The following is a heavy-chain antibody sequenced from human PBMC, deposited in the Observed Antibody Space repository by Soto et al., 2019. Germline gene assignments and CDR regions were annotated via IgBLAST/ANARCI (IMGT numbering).Heavy chain of an antibody. CDR1: AFTLSSYW. CDR3: ARDFYASGSHDY. D-gene: IGHD3-10*01. V-gene: IGHV3-7*03. CDR2: ISPDGSAK. J-gene: IGHJ4*02. Sequence: GGSLRLSCTTSAFTLSSYWMTCVRQAPGKGLEWVANISPDGSAKHYADPVRGRFTISRDSTRNSLYLQMNYLRAEDTAVYHCARDFYASGSHDYWGPGTLVTVSS.